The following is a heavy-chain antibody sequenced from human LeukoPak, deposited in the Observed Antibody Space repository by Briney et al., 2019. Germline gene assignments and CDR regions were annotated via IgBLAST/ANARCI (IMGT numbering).Heavy chain of an antibody. CDR1: GFTFDDYA. V-gene: IGHV3-23*01. Sequence: PGRSLRLSCAASGFTFDDYAMTWVRQAPGKGLEWVSAISGSGDITYYADSVKGRFTISRDNSKNTLYLQMNSLRAEDTAVYYCAKGLGLYSGSYGYWGQGTLVTVSS. D-gene: IGHD1-26*01. CDR3: AKGLGLYSGSYGY. J-gene: IGHJ4*02. CDR2: ISGSGDIT.